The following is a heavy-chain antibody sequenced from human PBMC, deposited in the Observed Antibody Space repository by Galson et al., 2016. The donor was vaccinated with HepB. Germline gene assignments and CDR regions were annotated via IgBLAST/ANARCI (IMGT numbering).Heavy chain of an antibody. CDR2: IGLAGDT. D-gene: IGHD3-16*01. CDR3: ARARSVGLGKWTWYFDL. CDR1: GFTFSTGD. V-gene: IGHV3-13*01. J-gene: IGHJ2*01. Sequence: SLRLSCAASGFTFSTGDLHWVRQATGKGLEWVSAIGLAGDTYYLDSVRGRFTISREKFRDSLYLQMTSLRAGDTAVYYCARARSVGLGKWTWYFDLWGRGTLVTVSS.